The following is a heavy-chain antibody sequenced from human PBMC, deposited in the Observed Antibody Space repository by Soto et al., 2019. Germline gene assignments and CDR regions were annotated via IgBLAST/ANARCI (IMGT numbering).Heavy chain of an antibody. J-gene: IGHJ3*02. CDR3: AKDRTIFGVADGSFDI. V-gene: IGHV3-9*01. CDR1: GFTFDDYA. CDR2: ISWNSGSI. Sequence: VQLVESGGGLVQPGRSLRLSCAASGFTFDDYAMHWVRQAPGKGLEWVSGISWNSGSIGYADSVKGRFTISRDNAKNSLYLQMNSLRAEDTALYYCAKDRTIFGVADGSFDIWGQGTMVTVSS. D-gene: IGHD3-3*01.